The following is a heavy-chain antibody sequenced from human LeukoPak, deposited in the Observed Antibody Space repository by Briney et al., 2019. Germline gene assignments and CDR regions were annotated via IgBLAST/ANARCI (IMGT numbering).Heavy chain of an antibody. J-gene: IGHJ4*02. D-gene: IGHD6-19*01. CDR3: AREDMSRGWYGIDY. CDR1: GGSISSYY. Sequence: SETLSLTCTVSGGSISSYYWSWIRQPPGKGLEWIGYIYYSGSTNYNPSLKGRVTISVDTSKNQFSLKLSSVTAADTAVYYCAREDMSRGWYGIDYWGQGTLVTVSS. V-gene: IGHV4-59*01. CDR2: IYYSGST.